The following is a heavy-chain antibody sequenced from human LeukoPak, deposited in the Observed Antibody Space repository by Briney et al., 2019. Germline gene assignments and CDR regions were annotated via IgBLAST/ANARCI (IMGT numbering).Heavy chain of an antibody. CDR2: IYYSGST. V-gene: IGHV4-31*11. CDR1: GGSFSGYY. D-gene: IGHD3-10*01. J-gene: IGHJ4*02. Sequence: KASETLSLTCAVYGGSFSGYYWSWIRQHPGKGLEWIGYIYYSGSTYYNPSLKSRVTISVDTSKNQFSLKLSSVTAADTAVYYCASEDTMVRGKIDYWGQGTLVTVSS. CDR3: ASEDTMVRGKIDY.